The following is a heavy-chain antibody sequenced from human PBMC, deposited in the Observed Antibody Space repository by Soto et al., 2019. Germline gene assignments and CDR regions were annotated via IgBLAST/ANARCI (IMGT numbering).Heavy chain of an antibody. CDR1: GGYITRNNHF. Sequence: QLQLQESGPGLVKASETLSLTCTVSGGYITRNNHFWGWIRQSPGKGLEWIGSIQYGGTTNYNPSLKSRVIMSAETSKNQFSLMMNSVTAADTAVYYCASLGSSGWYQGSYFDYWGQGTLVTVSS. V-gene: IGHV4-39*01. J-gene: IGHJ4*02. D-gene: IGHD6-19*01. CDR3: ASLGSSGWYQGSYFDY. CDR2: IQYGGTT.